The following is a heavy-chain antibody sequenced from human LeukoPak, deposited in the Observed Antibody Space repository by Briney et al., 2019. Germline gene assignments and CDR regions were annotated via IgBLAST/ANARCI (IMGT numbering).Heavy chain of an antibody. D-gene: IGHD3-22*01. CDR1: GYSISSGYY. Sequence: SETLSLTCAVSGYSISSGYYWAWFRNPPGKGLGWFGSIYHSGSTYYNPSLKSRVTISVDTSKNQFSLKLSSVTAADTAVYYCARTPHYYDSKGAFDIWGQGTMVTVSS. V-gene: IGHV4-38-2*01. CDR2: IYHSGST. J-gene: IGHJ3*02. CDR3: ARTPHYYDSKGAFDI.